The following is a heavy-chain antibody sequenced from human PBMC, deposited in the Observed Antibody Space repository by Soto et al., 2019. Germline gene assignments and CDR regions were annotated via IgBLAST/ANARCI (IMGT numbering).Heavy chain of an antibody. J-gene: IGHJ5*02. CDR2: TYYRSRFFS. CDR3: VRDLYSSSGWFDP. Sequence: SQTLSLPCAISGDSVSSYSAAWNSIRQSPSGGLEWLGRTYYRSRFFSDYAESVKSRIIINPDTSKNQFSLQLKSVTPEDTAVYYCVRDLYSSSGWFDPWGQGTPVTVSS. CDR1: GDSVSSYSAA. D-gene: IGHD3-10*01. V-gene: IGHV6-1*01.